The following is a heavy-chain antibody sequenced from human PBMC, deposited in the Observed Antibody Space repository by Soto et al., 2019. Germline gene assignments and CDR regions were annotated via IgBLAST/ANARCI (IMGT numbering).Heavy chain of an antibody. J-gene: IGHJ4*02. Sequence: QVQLVESGGGVVQPGRSLRLSCAASGFTFSSYGMHWVRQAPGKGLEWVAVISYDGSNKYYADSVKGRFTISRDNSKNTLYLQMNSLRAEDTDVYYCAKGNGWGLIDYWGQGTLFTVSS. D-gene: IGHD1-26*01. CDR3: AKGNGWGLIDY. CDR2: ISYDGSNK. CDR1: GFTFSSYG. V-gene: IGHV3-30*18.